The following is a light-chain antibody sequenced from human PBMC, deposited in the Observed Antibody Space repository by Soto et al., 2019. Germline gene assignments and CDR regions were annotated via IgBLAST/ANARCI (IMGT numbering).Light chain of an antibody. J-gene: IGLJ1*01. CDR2: EGS. V-gene: IGLV2-23*01. CDR3: CSYAGSYNYV. CDR1: SGDVGSYNL. Sequence: QSVLTQPASVSGSPGQSITISCTGTSGDVGSYNLVSWYQQHPGKAPKLMIYEGSKRPSGVSNRFSGSKSGNTASLTISGLQAEDEADYYCCSYAGSYNYVFGTGTKLTVL.